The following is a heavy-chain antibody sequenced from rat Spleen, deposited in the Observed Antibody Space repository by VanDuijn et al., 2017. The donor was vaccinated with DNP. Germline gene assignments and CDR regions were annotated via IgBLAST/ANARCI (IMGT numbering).Heavy chain of an antibody. Sequence: EVKLVESGGGLVQPGRSLKLSCAASGFNFNDHWMGWVRQAPGKGLEWIGEINKDSSTIDYNPSLKDKFTVSRDNVQNTLYLQMSKLGSEDTAIYYCAKGPNFGGWSDYFDYWGQGVMVTVSS. CDR2: INKDSSTI. CDR3: AKGPNFGGWSDYFDY. J-gene: IGHJ2*01. V-gene: IGHV4-2*01. CDR1: GFNFNDHW. D-gene: IGHD1-11*01.